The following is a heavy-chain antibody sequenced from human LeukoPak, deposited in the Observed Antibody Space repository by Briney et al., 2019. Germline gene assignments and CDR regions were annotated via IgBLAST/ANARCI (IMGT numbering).Heavy chain of an antibody. V-gene: IGHV4-59*01. CDR1: GGSISSYY. Sequence: SETLSLTCTVSGGSISSYYWSWIRQPPGKGLEWIGYIYYSGSTNYNPSLKSRVTISVDTSKNQFSLKLSSVTAADTAVYYCARDRTLAGCFDPWGQGTLVTVSS. D-gene: IGHD1-14*01. CDR3: ARDRTLAGCFDP. CDR2: IYYSGST. J-gene: IGHJ5*02.